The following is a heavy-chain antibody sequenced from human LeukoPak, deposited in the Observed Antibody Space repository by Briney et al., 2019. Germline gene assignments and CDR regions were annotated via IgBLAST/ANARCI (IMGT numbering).Heavy chain of an antibody. CDR2: IIPILGIA. D-gene: IGHD2-15*01. CDR1: GGTFSSYA. J-gene: IGHJ4*02. Sequence: SVKVSCKASGGTFSSYAISWVRQAPGRGLEWMGRIIPILGIANYAQKFQGRVTITADKSTSTAYMELSSLRSEDTAVYYCARTTTTVVAGWGQGTLVTVSS. CDR3: ARTTTTVVAG. V-gene: IGHV1-69*04.